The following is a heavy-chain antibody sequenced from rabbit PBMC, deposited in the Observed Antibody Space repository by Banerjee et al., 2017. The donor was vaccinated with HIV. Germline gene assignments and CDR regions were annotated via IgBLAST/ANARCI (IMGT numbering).Heavy chain of an antibody. CDR2: INTSSGNT. Sequence: QEQLEESGGGLVQPEGSLTLTCTASGFSFSNKYVMCWVRQAPGKGLEWIACINTSSGNTVYATWAKGRFTISKASSTTVTLQMNSLTAADTATYFCVRESEWLGWGLWGQGTLVTVS. CDR3: VRESEWLGWGL. D-gene: IGHD4-1*01. J-gene: IGHJ4*01. V-gene: IGHV1S45*01. CDR1: GFSFSNKYV.